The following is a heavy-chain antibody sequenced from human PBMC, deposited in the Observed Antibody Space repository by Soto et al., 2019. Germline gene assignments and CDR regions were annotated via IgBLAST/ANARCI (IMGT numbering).Heavy chain of an antibody. CDR2: ISGYNGNT. V-gene: IGHV1-18*01. CDR3: AREDPSPVAEPTYYYYGMDL. D-gene: IGHD1-1*01. J-gene: IGHJ6*02. CDR1: GYIFSRYG. Sequence: QVQLVQSGPEVKQPGDSVKVSCQTSGYIFSRYGISWVRQAPGQGLEWLGWISGYNGNTKYAEEFQGRVTMTTDRYSRTAYMELRSLRLDDTAVYYCAREDPSPVAEPTYYYYGMDLWGQGTTVTVSS.